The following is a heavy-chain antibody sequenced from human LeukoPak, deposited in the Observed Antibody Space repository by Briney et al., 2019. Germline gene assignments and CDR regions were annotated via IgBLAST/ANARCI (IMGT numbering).Heavy chain of an antibody. CDR1: GFTFSSYA. V-gene: IGHV3-23*01. D-gene: IGHD2-15*01. CDR2: ISGSGGST. Sequence: PGGSLRLSCAASGFTFSSYAMSWVRQAPGKGLEWVSGISGSGGSTYYADSVKGRFTISRDNSKSTLYLQMSSLRAEDTAVYYCAKGEGRWVCSGAGCYGVYFDYWGQGTLVTVSS. CDR3: AKGEGRWVCSGAGCYGVYFDY. J-gene: IGHJ4*02.